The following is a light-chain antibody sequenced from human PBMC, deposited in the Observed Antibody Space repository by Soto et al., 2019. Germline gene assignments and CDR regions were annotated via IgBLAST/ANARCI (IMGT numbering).Light chain of an antibody. Sequence: LTQPTSVSGSPGQSITISCTGNHNDIGTYDYVSWYQQHPGRAPRLLIHGVTTRPSGISGRFSASKSGLTASLTISGLQPEEEADYYCSSLTSNRIYVFGTGTKVTVL. CDR2: GVT. J-gene: IGLJ1*01. CDR3: SSLTSNRIYV. CDR1: HNDIGTYDY. V-gene: IGLV2-14*03.